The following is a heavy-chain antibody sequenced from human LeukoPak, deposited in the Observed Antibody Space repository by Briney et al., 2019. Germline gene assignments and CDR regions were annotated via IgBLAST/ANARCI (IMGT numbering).Heavy chain of an antibody. CDR2: ISAYNGNT. J-gene: IGHJ4*02. CDR1: GYTFTSYG. CDR3: ARDSPTRGPPHY. V-gene: IGHV1-18*01. D-gene: IGHD5-12*01. Sequence: ASVKVSCKASGYTFTSYGISWVRQAPGQGLEWMAWISAYNGNTNYAQKLQGRVTMTTDTSTSTAYMELRSLRSDDTAVYYCARDSPTRGPPHYWGQGTLVTVSS.